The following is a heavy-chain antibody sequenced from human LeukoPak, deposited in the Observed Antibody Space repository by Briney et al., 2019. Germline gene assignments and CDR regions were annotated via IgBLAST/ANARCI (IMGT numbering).Heavy chain of an antibody. V-gene: IGHV4-59*01. CDR3: ARMVRGVAGDWFDL. CDR2: IYYSGST. D-gene: IGHD3-10*01. CDR1: GFSISSYY. J-gene: IGHJ5*02. Sequence: SGTLRLTCTASGFSISSYYWSWVRQAPGKGLEWVGYIYYSGSTNYNPPLKSRVTISVATSKIQFPLKLSSVTAAATAVYYCARMVRGVAGDWFDLWGQGTMVTVSS.